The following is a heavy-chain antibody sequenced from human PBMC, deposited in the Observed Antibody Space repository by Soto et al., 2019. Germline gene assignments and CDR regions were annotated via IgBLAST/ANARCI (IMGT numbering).Heavy chain of an antibody. V-gene: IGHV1-2*04. Sequence: ASVKVSCKASGYTFTGYYMHWVRQAPGQGLEWMGWINPNSGGTNYAQKFQGWVTMTRDTSISTAYMGLSRLRSDDTAVYYCARDRGGSSSLSYYYYYGMDVWGQGTTVTVSS. D-gene: IGHD6-6*01. J-gene: IGHJ6*02. CDR3: ARDRGGSSSLSYYYYYGMDV. CDR1: GYTFTGYY. CDR2: INPNSGGT.